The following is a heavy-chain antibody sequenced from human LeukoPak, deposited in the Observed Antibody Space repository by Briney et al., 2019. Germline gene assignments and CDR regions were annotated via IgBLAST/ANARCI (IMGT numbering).Heavy chain of an antibody. D-gene: IGHD6-19*01. CDR1: GFTFSSYG. J-gene: IGHJ4*02. CDR3: AKDSGDSSGWYPLDS. V-gene: IGHV3-30*18. Sequence: GGSLRLSCAASGFTFSSYGMHWVRQAPGKGLEWVAVISYDGSNKYYADSVKGRFTISRDNSKNTLYLQMNSLRAEDTAVFFCAKDSGDSSGWYPLDSWGQGTPVTVSS. CDR2: ISYDGSNK.